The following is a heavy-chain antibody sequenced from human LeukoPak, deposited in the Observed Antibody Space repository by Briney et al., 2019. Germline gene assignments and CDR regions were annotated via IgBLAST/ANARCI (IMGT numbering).Heavy chain of an antibody. CDR3: ARIYYDSSGYSDY. CDR2: IYYSGST. D-gene: IGHD3-22*01. V-gene: IGHV4-59*12. J-gene: IGHJ4*02. Sequence: SETLSLTCTVSGGSISSYYWSWIRQPPGKGLEWIGYIYYSGSTNFNPSLKSRVTISVDTSKNQFSLKLSSVTAADTAVYYCARIYYDSSGYSDYWGQGTLVTVSS. CDR1: GGSISSYY.